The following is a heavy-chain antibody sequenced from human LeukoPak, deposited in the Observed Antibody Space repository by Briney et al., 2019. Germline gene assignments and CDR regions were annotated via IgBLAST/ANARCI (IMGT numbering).Heavy chain of an antibody. Sequence: PGGSLRLSCAASGFTFSSYSMNWVRQAPGKGLEWVSSISSSSSYIYYADPVKGRFTISGDNAKNSLYLQMNSLRAEDTAVYYCARVKATVTHFDYWGQGTLVTVSS. V-gene: IGHV3-21*01. CDR3: ARVKATVTHFDY. D-gene: IGHD4-17*01. CDR2: ISSSSSYI. J-gene: IGHJ4*02. CDR1: GFTFSSYS.